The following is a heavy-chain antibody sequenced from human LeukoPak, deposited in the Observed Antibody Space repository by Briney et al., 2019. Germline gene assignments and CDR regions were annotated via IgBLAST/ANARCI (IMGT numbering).Heavy chain of an antibody. CDR1: GFTFSSYA. D-gene: IGHD3-22*01. J-gene: IGHJ4*02. CDR2: ISGSGTKT. Sequence: AGGSLRLSCAASGFTFSSYAMSWVRQAPGRGLEWVSAISGSGTKTNYADSVKGRFTISRDNSKNTLFLQMNSLRADDTAVYYGAKDFRGDYYGVLDYWGQGTLVTVSS. CDR3: AKDFRGDYYGVLDY. V-gene: IGHV3-23*01.